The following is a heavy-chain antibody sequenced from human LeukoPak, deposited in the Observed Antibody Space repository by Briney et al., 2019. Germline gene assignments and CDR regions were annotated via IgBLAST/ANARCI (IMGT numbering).Heavy chain of an antibody. CDR2: IYTSGST. CDR1: GGSISSYY. Sequence: SETLSLTCTVYGGSISSYYWSWIRQPAGKGLEWIGRIYTSGSTNYNPSLKSRVTMSVDTSKNQFSLKLSSVTAADTAVYYCARGRWIRGTQKRWFDPWGQGTLVTVSS. CDR3: ARGRWIRGTQKRWFDP. J-gene: IGHJ5*02. V-gene: IGHV4-4*07. D-gene: IGHD3-10*01.